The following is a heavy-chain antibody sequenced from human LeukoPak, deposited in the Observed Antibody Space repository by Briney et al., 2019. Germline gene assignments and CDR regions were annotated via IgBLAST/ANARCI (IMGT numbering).Heavy chain of an antibody. CDR1: GYTLTSYG. CDR2: ISAYNGNT. D-gene: IGHD4-17*01. V-gene: IGHV1-18*01. J-gene: IGHJ3*02. CDR3: ARAPMTTVTAGAFDI. Sequence: ASVKVSCKASGYTLTSYGISWVRQAPGQGLEWMGWISAYNGNTNYAQKFQGRVTMTRDMSTSTVYMELSSLRSEDTAVYYCARAPMTTVTAGAFDIWGQGTMVTVSS.